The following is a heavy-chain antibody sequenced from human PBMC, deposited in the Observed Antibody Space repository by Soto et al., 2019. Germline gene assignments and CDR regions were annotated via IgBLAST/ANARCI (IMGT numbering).Heavy chain of an antibody. V-gene: IGHV3-23*01. J-gene: IGHJ5*02. D-gene: IGHD1-26*01. Sequence: EVHLLESGGDLVQPGGSLRVSCVASGFSFSNYAMSWVRQAPGKGLEWVPGIRGSGAETHYEDSVKGRFTISRDNSKNTVDLEMRSLNVGDTAVYYFARSEGAEGVVWFDTWGRGTLVTGSS. CDR2: IRGSGAET. CDR1: GFSFSNYA. CDR3: ARSEGAEGVVWFDT.